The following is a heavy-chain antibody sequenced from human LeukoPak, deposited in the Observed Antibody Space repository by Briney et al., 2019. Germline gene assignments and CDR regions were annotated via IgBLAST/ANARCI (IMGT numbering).Heavy chain of an antibody. CDR1: GFTFHDFA. CDR2: ISWNSGSI. CDR3: AKELYSTTYGFPFDY. Sequence: SLRFSCAASGFTFHDFAIHWVRQAPGNGLEGVSGISWNSGSISYADSVKGRFTISRDTAKNSLFLQMTSLRAEDTALYYCAKELYSTTYGFPFDYWGQGTLVTVSS. J-gene: IGHJ4*02. D-gene: IGHD3-10*01. V-gene: IGHV3-9*01.